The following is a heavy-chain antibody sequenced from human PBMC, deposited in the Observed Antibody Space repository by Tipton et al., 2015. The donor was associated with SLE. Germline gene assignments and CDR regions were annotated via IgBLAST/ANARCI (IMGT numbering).Heavy chain of an antibody. J-gene: IGHJ3*02. D-gene: IGHD3-10*01. CDR3: ARGGVLGFHPSAFDI. CDR1: GGSFRGYY. V-gene: IGHV4-34*01. Sequence: TLSLTCAVYGGSFRGYYWSWIRQPPGKGLEWIGEINHSGSTNHNPSLKSRVTISLDTSKSQFSLKLSSVTAADTAVYYCARGGVLGFHPSAFDIWGQGTMVTVSS. CDR2: INHSGST.